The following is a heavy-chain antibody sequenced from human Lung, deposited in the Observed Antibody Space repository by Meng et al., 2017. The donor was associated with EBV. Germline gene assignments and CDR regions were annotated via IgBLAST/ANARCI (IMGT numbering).Heavy chain of an antibody. CDR2: ISYHGSDK. Sequence: QVQRVQSGAEVKKPGGSPRLSCSASGFTFSNYGMHWVRQAPGEGLEWVAAISYHGSDKFYVDSVKGRFTISRDNSKNTLYLQMNGLRAEDTAVYYCVKAATVVTSLYFDYWGQGTLVTVSS. CDR1: GFTFSNYG. D-gene: IGHD4-23*01. CDR3: VKAATVVTSLYFDY. V-gene: IGHV3-30*18. J-gene: IGHJ4*02.